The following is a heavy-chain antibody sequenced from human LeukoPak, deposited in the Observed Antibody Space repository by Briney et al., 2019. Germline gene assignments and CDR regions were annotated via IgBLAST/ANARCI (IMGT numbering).Heavy chain of an antibody. Sequence: SETLSLTCAVYGGSFSGYYWSWIRQPPGKGLEWIGEIDHSGSTNYTPSLKSRVTISVDTSKNHFSLKLSSVTAADTAVYYCHKYYYDSSGYYQLDYWGQGTLVTVSS. D-gene: IGHD3-22*01. CDR1: GGSFSGYY. CDR2: IDHSGST. CDR3: HKYYYDSSGYYQLDY. J-gene: IGHJ4*02. V-gene: IGHV4-34*01.